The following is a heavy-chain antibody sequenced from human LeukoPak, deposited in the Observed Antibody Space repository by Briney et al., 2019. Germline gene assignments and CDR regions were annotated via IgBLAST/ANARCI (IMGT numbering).Heavy chain of an antibody. V-gene: IGHV3-7*04. J-gene: IGHJ4*02. CDR2: IKQDGSEK. Sequence: GGSLRLSCVASGFTFSSYWMSWVRQAPGKGLEWVANIKQDGSEKYYVDSVKGRFTISRDNAKNTLYLQMNSLRAEDTAVYYCARGLEDIVATSYFDYWGQGTLVTVSS. CDR3: ARGLEDIVATSYFDY. CDR1: GFTFSSYW. D-gene: IGHD5-12*01.